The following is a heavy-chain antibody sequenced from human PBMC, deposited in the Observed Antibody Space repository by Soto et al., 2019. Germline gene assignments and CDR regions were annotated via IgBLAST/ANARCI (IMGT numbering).Heavy chain of an antibody. Sequence: QLQLQESGPGLVKPSETLSLTCTVSGGSISSSSYYWGWIRQPPGKGLEWIGSIYYSGSTYYNPSLNSRVTISVDTSKNQFSLKLSSVTAADTAVYYCARHQNDYGVYWYFDLWGRGTLVTVSS. CDR1: GGSISSSSYY. CDR3: ARHQNDYGVYWYFDL. V-gene: IGHV4-39*01. D-gene: IGHD4-17*01. CDR2: IYYSGST. J-gene: IGHJ2*01.